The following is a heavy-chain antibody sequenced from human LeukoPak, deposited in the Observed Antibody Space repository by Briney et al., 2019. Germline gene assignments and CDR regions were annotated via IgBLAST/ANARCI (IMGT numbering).Heavy chain of an antibody. CDR1: GYTLTELS. CDR2: FDPEDGET. V-gene: IGHV1-24*01. Sequence: ASVKVSCKVSGYTLTELSMHWVRQAPGKGLEWMGGFDPEDGETIYAQKFQGRVTMTEDTSTDTAYMELSSLRSEDTAVYYCATSPPPPSYYYDSSGYSPFDYWGQEPLVPVSS. D-gene: IGHD3-22*01. CDR3: ATSPPPPSYYYDSSGYSPFDY. J-gene: IGHJ4*02.